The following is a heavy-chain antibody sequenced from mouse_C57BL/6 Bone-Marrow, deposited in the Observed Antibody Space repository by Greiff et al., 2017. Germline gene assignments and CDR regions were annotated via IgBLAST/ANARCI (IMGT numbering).Heavy chain of an antibody. Sequence: EVQLQQSGAELVRPGASVKLSCTASGFNIKDDYMHWVKQRPEQGLEWIGWIDPANGDTESASKFQGKATITADTSSNTAYLQLSSLTSEDTAVYYCARSTTGLVWGTGTTVTGAS. J-gene: IGHJ1*03. CDR2: IDPANGDT. D-gene: IGHD1-1*01. V-gene: IGHV14-4*01. CDR3: ARSTTGLV. CDR1: GFNIKDDY.